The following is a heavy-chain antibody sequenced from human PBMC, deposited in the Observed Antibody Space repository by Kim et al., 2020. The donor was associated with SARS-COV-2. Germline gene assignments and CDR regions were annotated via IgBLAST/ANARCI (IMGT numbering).Heavy chain of an antibody. CDR1: GDSVSNYY. V-gene: IGHV4-4*07. CDR3: ARGPSQGIPLDY. CDR2: IFISRNP. Sequence: SETLSLTCTVSGDSVSNYYWSWIRQPAGKGLEWIGRIFISRNPNYNPSLKSRVTMSIDTSGNHFSLQLASLTAADTAIYYCARGPSQGIPLDYWGQGTLVTVSS. D-gene: IGHD6-6*01. J-gene: IGHJ4*02.